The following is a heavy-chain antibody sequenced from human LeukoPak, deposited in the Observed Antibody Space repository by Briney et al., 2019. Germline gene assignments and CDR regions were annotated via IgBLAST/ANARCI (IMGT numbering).Heavy chain of an antibody. V-gene: IGHV3-23*01. CDR1: GFTFSSYA. J-gene: IGHJ4*02. CDR2: ISGSGGST. Sequence: PGGSLRLSCAASGFTFSSYAMSWVRQAPGKGLEWVSAISGSGGSTYYADSVKGRFTISRDNSKNTLYLQMNSLRAEDTAVYYCAKDPTDSSSWYPDHRVSNNFDYWGQGTLVTVSS. D-gene: IGHD6-13*01. CDR3: AKDPTDSSSWYPDHRVSNNFDY.